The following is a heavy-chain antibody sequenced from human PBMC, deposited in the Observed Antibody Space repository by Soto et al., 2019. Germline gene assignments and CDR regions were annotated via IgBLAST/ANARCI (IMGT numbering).Heavy chain of an antibody. Sequence: SETLSLTCTVSGGSISSSDFYWGWLRQTPGKGLEFIGSMYYSGTTYYNPSLKSRVTISVDTSKNQFTLKLISVTAADTAVYYCARDRGPARLYYYYYYMDVWGKGTTVTVSS. CDR1: GGSISSSDFY. V-gene: IGHV4-39*02. CDR3: ARDRGPARLYYYYYYMDV. J-gene: IGHJ6*03. CDR2: MYYSGTT. D-gene: IGHD6-6*01.